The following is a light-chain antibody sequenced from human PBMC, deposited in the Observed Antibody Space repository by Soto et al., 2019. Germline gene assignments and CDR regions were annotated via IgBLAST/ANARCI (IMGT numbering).Light chain of an antibody. Sequence: DFQRTQSNSTLYGSVGESLTLTCRASQTISSWLAWYQQKPGKAPKLLIYKASTLKSGVPSRFSGSGSGTEFTLTISSLQPDDFATYYCQHYNSYSEAFGQGTKVDI. V-gene: IGKV1-5*03. CDR1: QTISSW. CDR3: QHYNSYSEA. CDR2: KAS. J-gene: IGKJ1*01.